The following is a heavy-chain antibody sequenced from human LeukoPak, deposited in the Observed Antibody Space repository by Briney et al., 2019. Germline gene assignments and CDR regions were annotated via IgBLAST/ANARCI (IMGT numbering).Heavy chain of an antibody. CDR3: ARGGSSWSVYYYYMDV. CDR1: GFTFSSYS. CDR2: ISSSSSYI. D-gene: IGHD6-13*01. V-gene: IGHV3-21*01. Sequence: GGSRRLSCAASGFTFSSYSMNWVRQAPGKGLEWVSSISSSSSYIYYADSVKGRFTISRDNAKNSLYLQMNSLRAEDTAVYYCARGGSSWSVYYYYMDVWGKGTTVTVSS. J-gene: IGHJ6*03.